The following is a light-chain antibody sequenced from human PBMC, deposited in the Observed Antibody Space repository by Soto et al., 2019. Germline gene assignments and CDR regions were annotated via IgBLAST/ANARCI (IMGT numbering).Light chain of an antibody. J-gene: IGLJ2*01. V-gene: IGLV2-14*01. CDR2: EVS. CDR3: CSYKLRRTLG. CDR1: SSDVGGYQY. Sequence: QSVLTQPASVSGSPGQSITISCTGTSSDVGGYQYVSWYQQYPGKAPKLVIYEVSNRPSGVSIRFSGSKSGDTASLTISGLHAEDGADYYSCSYKLRRTLGFGGGTKLPVL.